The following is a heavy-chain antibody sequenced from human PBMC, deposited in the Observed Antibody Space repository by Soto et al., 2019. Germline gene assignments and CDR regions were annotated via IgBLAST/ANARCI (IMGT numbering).Heavy chain of an antibody. D-gene: IGHD2-21*02. Sequence: ASVKVSCKASGYTFSGFYMHWVRQAPGQGLEWMGWINPNSGGTKSAEKFQGRVTMTRDTSISTAYMELSRLTSDDTAVYYCASDAVTATAGLDFWGQGTQVTVYS. CDR3: ASDAVTATAGLDF. J-gene: IGHJ4*02. CDR1: GYTFSGFY. V-gene: IGHV1-2*02. CDR2: INPNSGGT.